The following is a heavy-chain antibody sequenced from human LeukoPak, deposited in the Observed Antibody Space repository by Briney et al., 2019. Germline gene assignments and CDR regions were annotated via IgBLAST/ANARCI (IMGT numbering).Heavy chain of an antibody. Sequence: GESLKISCKGSGYSFTSYWIAWVRQMPGKGLEWMGIIYPGDSDTRYNPSFQGQVSISADWSINTAYLRWSSLKASDTAMYYCARPIAMAGSFGRPTDYGMDVWGQGTTVTVSS. CDR2: IYPGDSDT. CDR3: ARPIAMAGSFGRPTDYGMDV. V-gene: IGHV5-51*01. D-gene: IGHD6-19*01. CDR1: GYSFTSYW. J-gene: IGHJ6*02.